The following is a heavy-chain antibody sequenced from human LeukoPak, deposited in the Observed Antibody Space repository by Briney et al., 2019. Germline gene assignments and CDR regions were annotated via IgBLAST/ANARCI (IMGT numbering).Heavy chain of an antibody. Sequence: PSETLSLTCAVYGGSFSGYYWSWIRQPPGKGLEWIGEINHSGRTNYNPSLKSRVTISVDTSKSQFSLKVRYVTAADTAVYYCARARSSYQLPYYYYMDVWGKGTTVTISS. D-gene: IGHD2-2*01. CDR2: INHSGRT. CDR1: GGSFSGYY. V-gene: IGHV4-34*01. CDR3: ARARSSYQLPYYYYMDV. J-gene: IGHJ6*03.